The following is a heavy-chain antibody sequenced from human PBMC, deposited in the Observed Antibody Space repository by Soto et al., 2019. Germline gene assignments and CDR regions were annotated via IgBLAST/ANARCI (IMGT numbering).Heavy chain of an antibody. Sequence: SETLSLTCTVSGGSISSGGYYWSWIRQHPGKGLEWIGYIYYSGSTYYNPSLKSRVTISADTSKNQFSLKLSSVTAADTAVYYCARGPYCGGDCPAEYFQHWGQGTLVTVSS. CDR1: GGSISSGGYY. CDR3: ARGPYCGGDCPAEYFQH. D-gene: IGHD2-21*02. V-gene: IGHV4-31*03. CDR2: IYYSGST. J-gene: IGHJ1*01.